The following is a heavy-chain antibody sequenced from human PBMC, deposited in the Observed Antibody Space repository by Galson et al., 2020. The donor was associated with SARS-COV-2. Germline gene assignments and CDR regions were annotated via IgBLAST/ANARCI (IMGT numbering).Heavy chain of an antibody. Sequence: ETSETLSLTCTVSGGSISSGGYYWSWIRQHPGKGLEWIGYIYYSGSTYYNPSLKSRVTISVDTSKNQFSLKLSSVTAADTAVYYCARASRTIFGLVKHFDYWGQGTLVTVSS. CDR1: GGSISSGGYY. CDR3: ARASRTIFGLVKHFDY. V-gene: IGHV4-31*03. J-gene: IGHJ4*02. D-gene: IGHD3-3*01. CDR2: IYYSGST.